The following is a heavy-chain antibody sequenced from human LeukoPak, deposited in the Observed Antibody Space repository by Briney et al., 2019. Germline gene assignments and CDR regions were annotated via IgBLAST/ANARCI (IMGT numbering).Heavy chain of an antibody. CDR1: GGSISSYY. V-gene: IGHV4-4*07. D-gene: IGHD2-2*01. CDR2: IYTSGST. J-gene: IGHJ4*02. Sequence: PSETLSLTCTVSGGSISSYYWSWIRQPAGKGLEWLGRIYTSGSTNYNPSLKSRVTMSVDTSKNQFSLKLSSVTAADTAVYYCARDYCSSTSCYGIFDYWGQGTLVTVSS. CDR3: ARDYCSSTSCYGIFDY.